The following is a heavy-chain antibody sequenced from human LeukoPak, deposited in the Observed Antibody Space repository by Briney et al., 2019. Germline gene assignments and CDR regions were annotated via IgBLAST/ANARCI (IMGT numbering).Heavy chain of an antibody. D-gene: IGHD3-22*01. Sequence: SETLSLTCTVSGGSISSYYWSWIRQPPGKGLEWIGYIYYSGSTNYNPSLKSRVTISVDTSKNQFSLKLSSVTAADTAVYYCASYSYYCDSSGYYDYWGQGTLVTVSS. CDR3: ASYSYYCDSSGYYDY. J-gene: IGHJ4*02. V-gene: IGHV4-59*01. CDR1: GGSISSYY. CDR2: IYYSGST.